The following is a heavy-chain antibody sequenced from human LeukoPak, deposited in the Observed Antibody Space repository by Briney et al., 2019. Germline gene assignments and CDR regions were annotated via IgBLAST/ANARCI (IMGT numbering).Heavy chain of an antibody. V-gene: IGHV4-61*02. CDR3: ARGGRYRGSDAFDI. J-gene: IGHJ3*02. CDR2: IYTSGST. Sequence: PSETLSLTCTVSGGSISSGSYYWSWIRQPAGKGLEWIGRIYTSGSTNYNPSLKSRVTISVDTSKNQFSLKLSSVTAADTAVYYCARGGRYRGSDAFDIWGQGTMVTVSS. CDR1: GGSISSGSYY. D-gene: IGHD6-19*01.